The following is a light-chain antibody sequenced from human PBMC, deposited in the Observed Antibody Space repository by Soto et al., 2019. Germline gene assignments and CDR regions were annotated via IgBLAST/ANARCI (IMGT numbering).Light chain of an antibody. V-gene: IGKV3-20*01. CDR1: QSVSHNY. CDR2: GAS. J-gene: IGKJ1*01. Sequence: EVVLTQSPGTLSLSPRERATLSCRASQSVSHNYLAWYQHKPGQAPRLLIYGASNRAPGIPDRFSGSGSGPDFTLTISRLEPEDFAVYYCQQYAASPRTFGQGTLVEVK. CDR3: QQYAASPRT.